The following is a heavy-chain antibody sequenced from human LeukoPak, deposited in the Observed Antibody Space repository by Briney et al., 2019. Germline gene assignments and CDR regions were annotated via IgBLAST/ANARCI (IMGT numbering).Heavy chain of an antibody. D-gene: IGHD3-16*02. CDR1: GFTFSSYA. CDR3: AKGTLTFGGVIVQPFDY. J-gene: IGHJ4*02. V-gene: IGHV3-23*01. Sequence: GGSLRLSCAASGFTFSSYAMSWVRQAPGKGLEWVSSISGSGGSTCYADSVKGRFTISRDNSKNTLYLQMKSLRAEDTAVYYCAKGTLTFGGVIVQPFDYWGQETLVTVSS. CDR2: ISGSGGST.